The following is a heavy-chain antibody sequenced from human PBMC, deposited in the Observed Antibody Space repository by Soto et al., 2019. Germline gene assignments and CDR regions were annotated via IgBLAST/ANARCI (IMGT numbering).Heavy chain of an antibody. CDR3: ARWGTTGGLDV. V-gene: IGHV3-30*19. D-gene: IGHD3-16*01. J-gene: IGHJ4*02. CDR1: GFTFRSYV. Sequence: QGQLVESGGGVVQPGASLRLSCVESGFTFRSYVIHWVRQAPGKGLEWVALTSYDGSNKYYDDSVKGRFTISRDNSRNTVDLHMDSLRLEDTALYYCARWGTTGGLDVWGQGTLVSVSS. CDR2: TSYDGSNK.